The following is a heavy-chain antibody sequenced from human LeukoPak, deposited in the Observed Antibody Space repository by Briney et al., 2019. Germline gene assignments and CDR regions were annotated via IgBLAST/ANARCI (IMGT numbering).Heavy chain of an antibody. Sequence: ASVKVSCKASGYSFTGYYIYWLRQAPGQGLEWMGWINPKSGATNYAQRFQGRVTMTSDTSIATAYMELSSLRSDDTAVYRCLRDRPLGLAWGQGTLVTVSS. V-gene: IGHV1-2*02. CDR3: LRDRPLGLA. CDR2: INPKSGAT. CDR1: GYSFTGYY. D-gene: IGHD7-27*01. J-gene: IGHJ4*02.